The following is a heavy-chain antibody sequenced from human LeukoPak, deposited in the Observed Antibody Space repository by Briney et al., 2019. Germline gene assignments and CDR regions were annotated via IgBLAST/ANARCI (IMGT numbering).Heavy chain of an antibody. CDR2: IWYDGSNK. Sequence: GGSLGLSCAASGFTFSSYGMHWVRQAPGKGLEWVAVIWYDGSNKYYADSVKGRFTISRDNSKNTLYLQMNSLRAEDTAVYYCARDPMTTVTTHFDYWGQGTLVTVSS. CDR3: ARDPMTTVTTHFDY. J-gene: IGHJ4*02. V-gene: IGHV3-33*01. CDR1: GFTFSSYG. D-gene: IGHD4-17*01.